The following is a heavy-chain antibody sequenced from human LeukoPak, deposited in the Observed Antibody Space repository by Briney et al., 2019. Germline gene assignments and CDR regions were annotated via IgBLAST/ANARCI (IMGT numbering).Heavy chain of an antibody. CDR3: PRITAYDDS. CDR1: GFTFSTAW. J-gene: IGHJ5*01. Sequence: PGGSLRLSCAASGFTFSTAWMNWVRQAPGKGLEWVTFVRNDGSDKYYADSVKGRFTISRDNSRNTLYLQMNSLRAEDTAVYYCPRITAYDDSWGQGTLVTVSS. CDR2: VRNDGSDK. D-gene: IGHD1-20*01. V-gene: IGHV3-33*08.